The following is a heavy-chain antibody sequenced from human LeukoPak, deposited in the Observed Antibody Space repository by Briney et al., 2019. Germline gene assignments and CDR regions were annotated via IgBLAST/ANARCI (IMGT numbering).Heavy chain of an antibody. CDR3: ARGTLNIPGEHGAFDY. V-gene: IGHV3-23*01. D-gene: IGHD1-14*01. J-gene: IGHJ4*02. Sequence: GGSLRLSCAASGFTLSSYAMSWVRQGPGKGLEWVSAISVSGNTYHADSVKGRFTISRDNAKKSLYLQMNSLRAEDTAVYYCARGTLNIPGEHGAFDYWGQGTLVTVSS. CDR2: ISVSGNT. CDR1: GFTLSSYA.